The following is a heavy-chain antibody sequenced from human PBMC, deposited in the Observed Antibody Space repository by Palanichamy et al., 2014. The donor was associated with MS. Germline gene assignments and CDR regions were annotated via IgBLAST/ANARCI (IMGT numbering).Heavy chain of an antibody. CDR1: ISPFNIHG. V-gene: IGHV3-23*04. Sequence: EVQLVEVWGSLGTAWGVPETLLCSLWISPFNIHGMSWVRQAPGKGLEWVSSIRDSGGTTYYADSVKGRFTISRDNSKNTLYLQMNSLRAEGTALYYCAKGAIVTTYLYYFDCWGQGTLVTVSS. CDR2: IRDSGGTT. D-gene: IGHD5-12*01. CDR3: AKGAIVTTYLYYFDC. J-gene: IGHJ4*02.